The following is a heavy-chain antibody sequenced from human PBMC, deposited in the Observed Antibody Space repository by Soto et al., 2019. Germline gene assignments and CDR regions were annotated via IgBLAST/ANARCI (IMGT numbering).Heavy chain of an antibody. Sequence: QITLKESGPTLVKTTQTLTLTCTFSGFSLSTSGVGVGWIRQPPGKALEWLALIYWDDDKRYSPSLKSRLTLTKDTSKNQVVLTMTNLDPVDTATYYCAHRHGYSDYDLYYCDYWGQGTLVTVSS. CDR2: IYWDDDK. CDR3: AHRHGYSDYDLYYCDY. V-gene: IGHV2-5*02. D-gene: IGHD5-12*01. CDR1: GFSLSTSGVG. J-gene: IGHJ4*02.